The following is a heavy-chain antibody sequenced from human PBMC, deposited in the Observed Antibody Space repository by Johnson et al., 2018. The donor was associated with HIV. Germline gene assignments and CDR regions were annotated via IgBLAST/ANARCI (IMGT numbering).Heavy chain of an antibody. CDR2: IWYDGSEK. CDR3: ARVEPIRRAIDAFDM. Sequence: QMLLVESGGGVVQPGRSLRLSCAASGFTFSSYGMHWVRQAPGKGLEWVAVIWYDGSEKYYVDSVKGRFTISRDNAKNSLYLQLNSLRAEDTAVYYCARVEPIRRAIDAFDMWGQGTMVTVSS. CDR1: GFTFSSYG. J-gene: IGHJ3*02. V-gene: IGHV3-33*01.